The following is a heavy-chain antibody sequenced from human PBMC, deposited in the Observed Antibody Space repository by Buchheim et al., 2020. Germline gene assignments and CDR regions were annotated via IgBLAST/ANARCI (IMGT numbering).Heavy chain of an antibody. CDR3: ARDIVVVTEYYFDY. J-gene: IGHJ4*02. CDR2: IKQDGSEK. V-gene: IGHV3-7*01. D-gene: IGHD2-21*02. Sequence: EVQLVESGGGLVQPGGSLRLSCAASEFTFSSYWMSWVRQAPGKGLEWVANIKQDGSEKYYVDSVKGRFTISRDNAKNSLYLQMNSLRAEDTAVYYCARDIVVVTEYYFDYWGQGTL. CDR1: EFTFSSYW.